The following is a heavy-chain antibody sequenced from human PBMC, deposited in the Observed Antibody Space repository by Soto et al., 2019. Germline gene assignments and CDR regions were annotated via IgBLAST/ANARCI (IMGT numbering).Heavy chain of an antibody. CDR3: AKDLKAWEPFVGEYGEAFDI. Sequence: GGSLRLSCAASGFTFSSYAMSWVRQAPGKGLEWVSAISGSGGSTYYADSVKGRFTISRDNSKNTLYLQMNSLRAEDTAVYYCAKDLKAWEPFVGEYGEAFDIWGQGTMVTVSS. D-gene: IGHD1-26*01. CDR1: GFTFSSYA. CDR2: ISGSGGST. V-gene: IGHV3-23*01. J-gene: IGHJ3*02.